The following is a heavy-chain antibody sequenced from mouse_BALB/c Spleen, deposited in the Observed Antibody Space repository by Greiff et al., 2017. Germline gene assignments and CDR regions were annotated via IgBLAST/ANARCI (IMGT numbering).Heavy chain of an antibody. J-gene: IGHJ4*01. CDR2: INPYNGDT. D-gene: IGHD1-1*01. CDR3: ARVYYYGSSLLDY. Sequence: EVQLQQSGPELVKPGASVKISCKASGYSFTGYFMNWVMQSHGKSLEWIGRINPYNGDTFYNQKFKGKATLTVDKSSSTAHMELRSLASEDSAVYYCARVYYYGSSLLDYWGQGTSVTVSS. CDR1: GYSFTGYF. V-gene: IGHV1-20*02.